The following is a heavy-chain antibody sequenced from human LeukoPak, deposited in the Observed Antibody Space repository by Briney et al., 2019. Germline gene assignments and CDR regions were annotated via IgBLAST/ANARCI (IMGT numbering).Heavy chain of an antibody. CDR1: GFTFSSFD. CDR3: ARGPPRGKYYYMDV. J-gene: IGHJ6*03. CDR2: IRTASDT. D-gene: IGHD1-1*01. Sequence: PGGSLRLSCAASGFTFSSFDMHWVRQPPGQGLEGVSTIRTASDTYYPRSLDPPFTLSRHNAKNSLYLQMNSLTAGDTAVYYCARGPPRGKYYYMDVWGKGTTVTVSS. V-gene: IGHV3-13*01.